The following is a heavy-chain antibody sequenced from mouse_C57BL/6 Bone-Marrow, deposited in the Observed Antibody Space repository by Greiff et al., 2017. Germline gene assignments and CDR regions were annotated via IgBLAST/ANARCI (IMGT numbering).Heavy chain of an antibody. CDR1: GFTFSSYA. Sequence: EVQGVESGGGLVKPGGSLKLSCAASGFTFSSYAMSWVRQTPEKRLEWVATISDGGSYTYYPDNVKGRFTISRDNAKNNLYLQMSHLKSEDTAMXYCARALDSSGYVAWFAYWGQGTLVTVSA. V-gene: IGHV5-4*01. D-gene: IGHD3-2*02. J-gene: IGHJ3*01. CDR3: ARALDSSGYVAWFAY. CDR2: ISDGGSYT.